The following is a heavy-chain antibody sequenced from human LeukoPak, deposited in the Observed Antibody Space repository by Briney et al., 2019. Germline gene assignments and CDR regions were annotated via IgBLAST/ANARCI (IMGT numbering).Heavy chain of an antibody. CDR1: RGSVSSNIAT. J-gene: IGHJ6*03. CDR3: ARRSTSSMGSYYSYYLDG. CDR2: TYYRSKLSN. V-gene: IGHV6-1*01. Sequence: SQTLSLTCAISRGSVSSNIATWNWIRHSPSRCLEWLGRTYYRSKLSNDYAVSVKSRITINPHPSKTQFSLQLNSVTPEDTAVYYCARRSTSSMGSYYSYYLDGWGRGTTVTVSS. D-gene: IGHD6-6*01.